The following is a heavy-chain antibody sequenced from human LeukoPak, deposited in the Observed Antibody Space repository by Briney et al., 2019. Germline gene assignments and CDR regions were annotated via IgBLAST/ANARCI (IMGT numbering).Heavy chain of an antibody. CDR2: ISWNSGSL. CDR1: GFSFDDYA. V-gene: IGHV3-9*03. D-gene: IGHD3-22*01. CDR3: AVSPGTSGYMGGTFDY. Sequence: GRSLRLSCAASGFSFDDYAMHWVRQAPGKGLEWVSGISWNSGSLGYAASVKGRFTISRDNAKNSLYLQMSSLRTEDMPLYYCAVSPGTSGYMGGTFDYRGQGTLVTVS. J-gene: IGHJ4*02.